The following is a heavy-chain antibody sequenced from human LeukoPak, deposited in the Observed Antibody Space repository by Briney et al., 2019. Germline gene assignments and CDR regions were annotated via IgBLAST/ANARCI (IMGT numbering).Heavy chain of an antibody. CDR1: GGSISSGSYY. J-gene: IGHJ4*02. D-gene: IGHD6-6*01. V-gene: IGHV4-61*02. CDR3: ARDPPGGSSSSLDY. Sequence: SQTLSLTCTVSGGSISSGSYYWSWIRQPAGKGLEWIGRIYTSGSTNYNPSLKSRATISVDTSKNQFSLKLSSVTAADTAIYYCARDPPGGSSSSLDYWGQGTLVTVSS. CDR2: IYTSGST.